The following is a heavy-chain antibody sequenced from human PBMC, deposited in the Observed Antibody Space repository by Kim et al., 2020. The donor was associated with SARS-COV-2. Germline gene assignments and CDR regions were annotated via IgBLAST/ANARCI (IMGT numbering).Heavy chain of an antibody. D-gene: IGHD3-10*01. CDR2: IGSSTGHT. CDR1: GFTFSNYV. CDR3: AKLPDSAGTYAY. V-gene: IGHV3-23*01. Sequence: GGSLRLSCAASGFTFSNYVMSWVRQAPGKGPEWVSTIGSSTGHTYYADSVKGRFTIFRDNSKDTLYLQMISLRAEDTAIYYCAKLPDSAGTYAYWGQGTLVSVSS. J-gene: IGHJ4*02.